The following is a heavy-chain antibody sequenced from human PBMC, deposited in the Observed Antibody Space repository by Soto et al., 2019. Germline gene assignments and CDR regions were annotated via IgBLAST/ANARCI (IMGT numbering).Heavy chain of an antibody. V-gene: IGHV3-74*03. CDR2: INGDGSNT. CDR1: GFTFSNYW. CDR3: AKDTYYHDSSGFYIFDY. J-gene: IGHJ4*02. D-gene: IGHD3-22*01. Sequence: GGSLRLSCAASGFTFSNYWMHWARQVPGKGLLWVSRINGDGSNTKYADSVRGRFTISRDNAKNTLYLQMNSLRADDTAVYYCAKDTYYHDSSGFYIFDYWGQGTLVTVSS.